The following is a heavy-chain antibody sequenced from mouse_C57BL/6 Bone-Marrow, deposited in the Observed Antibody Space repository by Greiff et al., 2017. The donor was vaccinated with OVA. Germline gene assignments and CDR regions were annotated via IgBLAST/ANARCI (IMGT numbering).Heavy chain of an antibody. D-gene: IGHD2-1*01. J-gene: IGHJ4*01. CDR3: TRLLDAMDY. CDR1: GFTFSSYA. V-gene: IGHV5-9-1*02. Sequence: EVKLMESGEGLVKPGGSLKLSCAASGFTFSSYAMSWVRQTPEKRLEWVAYISSGGDYIYYADPVTGRFPISRDNARNTLYLQMSRLKSEDTAMYYCTRLLDAMDYWGQGTSVTVSS. CDR2: ISSGGDYI.